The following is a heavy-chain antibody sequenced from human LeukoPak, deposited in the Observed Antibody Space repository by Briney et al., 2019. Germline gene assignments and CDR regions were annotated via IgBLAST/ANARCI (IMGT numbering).Heavy chain of an antibody. V-gene: IGHV3-33*01. D-gene: IGHD4-23*01. CDR2: IWYDGTNK. CDR3: ARDDGNPSHLVY. J-gene: IGHJ4*02. Sequence: GSLRLSCAASGFTFSSYGMHWVRQAPGKGLEWVAVIWYDGTNKYYADSAKGRFTISRDNSKNTLYLQMNSLRAEDTAVYYCARDDGNPSHLVYWGQGTLVTVSS. CDR1: GFTFSSYG.